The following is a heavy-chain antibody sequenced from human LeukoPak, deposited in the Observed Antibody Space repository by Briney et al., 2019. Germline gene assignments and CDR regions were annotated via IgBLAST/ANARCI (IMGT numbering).Heavy chain of an antibody. Sequence: GESLRISCKGSGYTFSSYWIGWVRQMPGKGLEWMGIIYPGDSDTRYSPSLQGQVTISVDTSIGTAYLQWSSLKASDAAIYYCARQNDFRLDYWGQGTLVTVSS. J-gene: IGHJ4*02. D-gene: IGHD3-3*01. CDR2: IYPGDSDT. CDR3: ARQNDFRLDY. CDR1: GYTFSSYW. V-gene: IGHV5-51*01.